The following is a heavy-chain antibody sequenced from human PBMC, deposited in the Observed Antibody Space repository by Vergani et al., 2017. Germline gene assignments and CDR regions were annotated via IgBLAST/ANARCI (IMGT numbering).Heavy chain of an antibody. CDR2: ISGSGGST. V-gene: IGHV3-23*01. Sequence: EVQLLESGGGLVQPGGSLRLSCAASGFTFSSYAMSWVRQAPGKGLEWVSAISGSGGSTYYADSVKGRFTISRDNSKNTLYLQMNSLRAEDTAVYYCAKDGGLEWLYYYYYYGMDVWGQGTTVTVSS. D-gene: IGHD3-3*01. J-gene: IGHJ6*02. CDR3: AKDGGLEWLYYYYYYGMDV. CDR1: GFTFSSYA.